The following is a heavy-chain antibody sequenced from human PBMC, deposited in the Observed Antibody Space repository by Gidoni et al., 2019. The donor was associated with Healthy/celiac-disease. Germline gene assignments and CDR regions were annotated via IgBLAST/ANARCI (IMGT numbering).Heavy chain of an antibody. CDR2: IRSKANSYAT. CDR1: GFTFGGSA. D-gene: IGHD2-15*01. J-gene: IGHJ6*02. Sequence: EVQLVESGGGLVQPGGSLNLSCAASGFTFGGSAMPWVRQASGKGLEWVGRIRSKANSYATAYAASVEGRFTISRDDSKNTAYLQMNSLKTEDTAVYYCTTLGYCSGGSCYRDYYYYGMDVWGQGTTVTVSS. V-gene: IGHV3-73*02. CDR3: TTLGYCSGGSCYRDYYYYGMDV.